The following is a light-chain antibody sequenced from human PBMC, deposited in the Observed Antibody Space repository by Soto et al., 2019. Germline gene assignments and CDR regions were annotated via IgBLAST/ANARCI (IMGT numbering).Light chain of an antibody. CDR3: QQSYRT. CDR2: AAP. Sequence: DIQITQSPSSLSAYAGHRVNITCRASQSISSYLNWYQQKPGKAPKLLIYAAPSLQSGVPSRFSGSGSGTDFTLTISSLQPEDFETYYCQQSYRTFGQGTKVDIK. CDR1: QSISSY. J-gene: IGKJ2*01. V-gene: IGKV1-39*01.